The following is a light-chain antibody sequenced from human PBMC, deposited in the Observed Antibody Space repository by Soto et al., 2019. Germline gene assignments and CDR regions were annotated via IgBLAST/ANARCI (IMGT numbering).Light chain of an antibody. CDR1: QVIANF. CDR3: QQLNSFPIP. Sequence: IQLTQSPSSLSASVGDRVTISCRASQVIANFLAWYQQKPGKAPKLLIYGASTLQSGVPSRFRGSGSGTDFTLTISSLQPEDFATYYCQQLNSFPIPFGPGTKVDIK. V-gene: IGKV1-9*01. J-gene: IGKJ3*01. CDR2: GAS.